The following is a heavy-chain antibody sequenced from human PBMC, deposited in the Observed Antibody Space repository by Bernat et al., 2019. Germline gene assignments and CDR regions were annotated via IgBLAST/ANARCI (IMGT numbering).Heavy chain of an antibody. CDR1: GFTFDDYA. Sequence: EVQLVESGGGLVQPGRSLRLSCAASGFTFDDYAMHWVRQAPGKGLEWVSGISWNSGSIGYADSVKGRFTISRDNAKNSLYLQMNSLRAEDTALYYCARRVLLWFGDPGYFDYWGQGTLVTVSS. CDR3: ARRVLLWFGDPGYFDY. V-gene: IGHV3-9*01. J-gene: IGHJ4*02. D-gene: IGHD3-10*01. CDR2: ISWNSGSI.